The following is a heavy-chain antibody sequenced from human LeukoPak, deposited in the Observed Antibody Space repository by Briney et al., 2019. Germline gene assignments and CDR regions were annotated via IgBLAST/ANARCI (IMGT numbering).Heavy chain of an antibody. D-gene: IGHD3-10*01. CDR1: GGSISSHY. CDR2: IYYSGST. Sequence: PSETLSLTCTVSGGSISSHYWNWIRQPPGKGLEWIGYIYYSGSTKYNPSPKSRVTISVDTSKNQFSLKLSSVTAADTAVYYCARYYYGSGTYQEFDYWGQGTLVTVSS. J-gene: IGHJ4*02. CDR3: ARYYYGSGTYQEFDY. V-gene: IGHV4-59*11.